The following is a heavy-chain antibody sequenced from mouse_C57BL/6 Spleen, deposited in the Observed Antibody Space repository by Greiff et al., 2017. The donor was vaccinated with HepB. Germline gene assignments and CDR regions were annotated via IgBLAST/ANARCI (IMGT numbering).Heavy chain of an antibody. CDR1: GYTFTSYW. Sequence: VQLQQSGAELVRPGSSVKLSCKASGYTFTSYWMHWVKQRPIQGLEWIGNIDPSDSETHYNQKFKDKATLTVDKSSSTAYMQLSSLTSEDSAVYYCARRGYYGSSYDFDYWGQGTTLTVSS. CDR2: IDPSDSET. D-gene: IGHD1-1*01. J-gene: IGHJ2*01. V-gene: IGHV1-52*01. CDR3: ARRGYYGSSYDFDY.